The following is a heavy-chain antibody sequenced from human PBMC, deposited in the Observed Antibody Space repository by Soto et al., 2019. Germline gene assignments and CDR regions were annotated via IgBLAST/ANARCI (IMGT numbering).Heavy chain of an antibody. CDR2: ISSSSSYI. J-gene: IGHJ4*02. D-gene: IGHD3-3*01. CDR1: GFTFSSYG. Sequence: GGSLRLSCAASGFTFSSYGMHWVRQAPGKGLEWVSSISSSSSYIYYADSVKGRFTISRDNAKNSLYLQMNSLRAEDTAVYYCARDAGGFTIFGVVTAIFDYWGQGTLVTVSS. CDR3: ARDAGGFTIFGVVTAIFDY. V-gene: IGHV3-21*01.